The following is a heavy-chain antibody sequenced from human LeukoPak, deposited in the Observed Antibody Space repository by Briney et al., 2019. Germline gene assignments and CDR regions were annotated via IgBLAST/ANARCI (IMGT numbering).Heavy chain of an antibody. D-gene: IGHD2-21*01. J-gene: IGHJ4*02. CDR1: GFTFSSYS. CDR2: ISSSSSYI. V-gene: IGHV3-21*04. Sequence: TGGSLRLSCAASGFTFSSYSMNWVRQAPWKGLEWVSSISSSSSYIYYADSVKGRFTISRDNAKNSLYLQMNSLRAEDTALYYCAKDMTAYVNYFDYWGQGTLVTVSS. CDR3: AKDMTAYVNYFDY.